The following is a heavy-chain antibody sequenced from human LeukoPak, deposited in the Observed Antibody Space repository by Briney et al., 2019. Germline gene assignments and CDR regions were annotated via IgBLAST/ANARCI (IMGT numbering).Heavy chain of an antibody. D-gene: IGHD2-21*02. J-gene: IGHJ3*02. V-gene: IGHV4-59*01. CDR3: ASSRGVVTAYDI. CDR2: IYYTGST. CDR1: GFTFSSYG. Sequence: PGGSLRLSCAASGFTFSSYGMHWVRQPPGKGLEWLGYIYYTGSTSYNPSLKSRVTMSVDTSKNLFSLKLTSVTAAVTAVYYCASSRGVVTAYDIWGQGTMVTVSS.